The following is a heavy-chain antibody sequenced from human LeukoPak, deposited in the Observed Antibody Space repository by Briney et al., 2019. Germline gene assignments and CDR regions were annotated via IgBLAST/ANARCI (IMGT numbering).Heavy chain of an antibody. D-gene: IGHD2-15*01. CDR1: GNTLTDLS. CDR2: FDPEDAKT. Sequence: ASVKVSCKVSGNTLTDLSMHWVRQAPGKGLEWMGGFDPEDAKTIYAQKFQGRVTMTEDTSTDTAYMELNSLRAEDTAVYYCARGYCSGSSCYSGFYFDYWGQGALVTVSS. V-gene: IGHV1-24*01. CDR3: ARGYCSGSSCYSGFYFDY. J-gene: IGHJ4*02.